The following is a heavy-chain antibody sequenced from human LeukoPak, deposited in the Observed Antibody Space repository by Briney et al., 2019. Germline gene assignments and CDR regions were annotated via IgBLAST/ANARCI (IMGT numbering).Heavy chain of an antibody. CDR1: GGSISNKY. V-gene: IGHV4-59*01. J-gene: IGHJ6*03. Sequence: PSETLSLTCTVSGGSISNKYWSWLRQAPGKGLEWIGYIYYSGSTYYNHSLKSRITILVDTSKNQVSLKLNSVTAADTAVYYCARTTEGYCRGRSCYTYYYYMDVWGKGTTVTVSS. CDR2: IYYSGST. CDR3: ARTTEGYCRGRSCYTYYYYMDV. D-gene: IGHD2-15*01.